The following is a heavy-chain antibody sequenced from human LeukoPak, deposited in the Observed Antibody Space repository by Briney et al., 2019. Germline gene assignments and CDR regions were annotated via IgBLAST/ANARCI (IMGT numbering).Heavy chain of an antibody. Sequence: PSETLSFTCTVSGGSISSGGYYWSWIRQHPGKGLEWIGYIYYSGSAYYNPSLKSRVTISVDTSKNQFSLKLSSVTAADTAVYYCARAPGILTGYTSHYYYGMDVWGQGTTVTVSS. CDR2: IYYSGSA. V-gene: IGHV4-31*03. CDR3: ARAPGILTGYTSHYYYGMDV. D-gene: IGHD3-9*01. CDR1: GGSISSGGYY. J-gene: IGHJ6*02.